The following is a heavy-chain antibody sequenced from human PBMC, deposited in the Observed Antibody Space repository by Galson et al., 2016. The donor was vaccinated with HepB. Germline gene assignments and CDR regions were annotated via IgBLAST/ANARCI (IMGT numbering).Heavy chain of an antibody. V-gene: IGHV6-1*01. J-gene: IGHJ4*02. CDR3: ARDYWGFFDY. D-gene: IGHD7-27*01. CDR2: TYYRSKWYN. CDR1: GDGVSRISLA. Sequence: CAISGDGVSRISLAWNWIRQSPSRGLEWLGRTYYRSKWYNDYAASVKSRISINPDTSKNQFSLHLNSVTPEDTAVYYCARDYWGFFDYWGQGTLVTVSS.